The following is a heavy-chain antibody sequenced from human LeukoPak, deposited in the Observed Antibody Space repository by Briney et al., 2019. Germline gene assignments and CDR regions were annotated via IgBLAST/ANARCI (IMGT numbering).Heavy chain of an antibody. CDR1: GFTFSNYW. CDR3: ARDISSSWYRFDY. Sequence: GFLRLSCAASGFTFSNYWVSWVRQAPGKGLEWVAVISYDGSNKHYADSVKGRFTISRDNSKDTLYLQMISLRVEDTAVYYCARDISSSWYRFDYWGQGTLVTVSS. CDR2: ISYDGSNK. D-gene: IGHD6-13*01. V-gene: IGHV3-30-3*01. J-gene: IGHJ4*02.